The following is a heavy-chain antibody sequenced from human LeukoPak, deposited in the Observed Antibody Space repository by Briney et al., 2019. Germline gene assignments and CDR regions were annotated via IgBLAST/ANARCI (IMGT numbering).Heavy chain of an antibody. CDR1: GFKLIGYS. CDR2: INSSSGTI. CDR3: AKDRYYDSSGYPSNGFDY. V-gene: IGHV3-48*04. Sequence: GGSLRLSCAASGFKLIGYSMNWVRQAPGKGLEWVSYINSSSGTIIYADSVKGRFTISRDNAKNSLYLQMNSLRAEDTAVYYCAKDRYYDSSGYPSNGFDYWGQGTLVTVSS. D-gene: IGHD3-22*01. J-gene: IGHJ4*02.